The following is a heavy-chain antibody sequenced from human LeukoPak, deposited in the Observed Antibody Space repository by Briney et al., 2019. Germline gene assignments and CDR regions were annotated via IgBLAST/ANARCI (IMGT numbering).Heavy chain of an antibody. CDR2: IYHSGST. CDR1: GYSISSGYY. V-gene: IGHV4-38-2*02. D-gene: IGHD5-18*01. CDR3: ARQRGIQLWFDMDV. J-gene: IGHJ6*03. Sequence: SETLSLTCTVSGYSISSGYYWGWIRQPPGKGLEWIGSIYHSGSTYYNPSLKSRVTISVDTSKNQFSLKLSSVTAADTAVYYCARQRGIQLWFDMDVWGKGTTVTVSS.